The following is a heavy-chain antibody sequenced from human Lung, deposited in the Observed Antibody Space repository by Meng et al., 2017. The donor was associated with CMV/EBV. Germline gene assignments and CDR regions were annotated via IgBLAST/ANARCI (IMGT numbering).Heavy chain of an antibody. CDR3: AKASYRFGELYRFDS. D-gene: IGHD3-10*01. CDR1: GFTFSSYG. Sequence: GESLKISCVASGFTFSSYGMHWVRQAPGKGLEWVTFIRFDGSNKYYVDSVKGRFTIFRDNFKNTLYLQMNSLRAEDTAFSYCAKASYRFGELYRFDSWGQGTXVTVSS. V-gene: IGHV3-30*02. CDR2: IRFDGSNK. J-gene: IGHJ4*02.